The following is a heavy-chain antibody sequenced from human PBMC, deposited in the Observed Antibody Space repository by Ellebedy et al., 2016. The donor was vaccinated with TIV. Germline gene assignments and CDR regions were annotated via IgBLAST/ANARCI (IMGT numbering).Heavy chain of an antibody. D-gene: IGHD3-22*01. J-gene: IGHJ4*02. CDR1: GGSITTYF. V-gene: IGHV4-59*01. Sequence: MPSETLSLTCTVSGGSITTYFWSWIRQPPGKGLEWIGYIHYSGSTNSNPSLKSRVTISVDTSKNQFSLKLSSVTAADTAVYYCASRGWYYYDSSGYAPYYFDYWGQGTLVTVSS. CDR2: IHYSGST. CDR3: ASRGWYYYDSSGYAPYYFDY.